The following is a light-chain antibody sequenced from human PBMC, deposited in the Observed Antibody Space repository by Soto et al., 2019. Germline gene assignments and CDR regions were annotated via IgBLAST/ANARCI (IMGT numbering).Light chain of an antibody. J-gene: IGKJ4*01. CDR1: QSVLYSSNNKNY. CDR2: WAS. V-gene: IGKV4-1*01. Sequence: DIVMTQSPDSLAVPLGERATINCKSSQSVLYSSNNKNYLAWYQQKAGQPPKLLIYWASTRESGVPDRFSGSGSGTDFTLTISSLQAEDVAVYYCQQYYSTPLPFGGGTKVEIK. CDR3: QQYYSTPLP.